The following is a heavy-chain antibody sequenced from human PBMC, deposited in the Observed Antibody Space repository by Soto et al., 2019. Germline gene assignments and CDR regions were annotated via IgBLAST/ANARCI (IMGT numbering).Heavy chain of an antibody. V-gene: IGHV1-2*04. CDR3: ATSRASIAVAGETEYSFDY. CDR2: INPNSGGT. Sequence: ASVKVSCKSSGYTFTGYYVHWVRQAPGQGLEWMGWINPNSGGTNYAQNFQGWVSMTRDTSVSTVYMELSRLRSDDRAVHYCATSRASIAVAGETEYSFDYWGQGTLVNVSS. J-gene: IGHJ4*02. CDR1: GYTFTGYY. D-gene: IGHD6-19*01.